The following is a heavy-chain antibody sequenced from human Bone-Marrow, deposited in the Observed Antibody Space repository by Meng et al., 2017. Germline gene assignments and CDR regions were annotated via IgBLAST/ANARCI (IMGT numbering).Heavy chain of an antibody. V-gene: IGHV4-31*01. CDR1: CGSISSGGYY. D-gene: IGHD1-26*01. J-gene: IGHJ4*02. CDR3: ARVGYSGSRVTSYYFDY. Sequence: QLEPLVSVPVLVKPSHTSSLTSTVSCGSISSGGYYWSWIRQHPGKGLEWIGYIYYSGSTYYNPSLKSLVTISVDTSKNQFSLKLSSVTAADTAVYYCARVGYSGSRVTSYYFDYWGQGTLVTISS. CDR2: IYYSGST.